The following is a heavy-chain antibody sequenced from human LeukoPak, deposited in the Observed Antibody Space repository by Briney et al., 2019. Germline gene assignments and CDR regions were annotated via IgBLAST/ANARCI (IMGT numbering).Heavy chain of an antibody. CDR1: LFTFTTDT. CDR3: AKDWRDETSCRGDCLDY. V-gene: IGHV3-23*01. J-gene: IGHJ4*02. CDR2: VNAGGDRT. Sequence: GGALRLSCAPSLFTFTTDTLTVGRQAPEEGRGCGSTVNAGGDRTFYAASVTGRFTISRDNYKNTLYLHMSVLGAGDTAVYYCAKDWRDETSCRGDCLDYWGQGTLVTVSS. D-gene: IGHD2-21*02.